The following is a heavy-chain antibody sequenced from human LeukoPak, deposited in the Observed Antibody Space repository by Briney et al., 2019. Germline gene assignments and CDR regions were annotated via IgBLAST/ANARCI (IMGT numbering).Heavy chain of an antibody. CDR1: GGSISSYY. J-gene: IGHJ4*02. Sequence: SETMSLTCTVSGGSISSYYWSWIRQPPGKGLEWIGYIYYSGSTNYNPSLKSRVTISVDTSKNQFSLKLSSVTAADTAVYYCARGVVIAPQTFDYWGQGTLVTVSS. D-gene: IGHD2-21*01. CDR3: ARGVVIAPQTFDY. V-gene: IGHV4-59*01. CDR2: IYYSGST.